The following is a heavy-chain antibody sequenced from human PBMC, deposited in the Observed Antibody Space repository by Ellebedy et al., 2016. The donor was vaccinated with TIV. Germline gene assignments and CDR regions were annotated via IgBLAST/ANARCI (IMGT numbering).Heavy chain of an antibody. Sequence: AASVKVSCKASGYTFTTYYMHWVRQAPGQGLEWMGIINPSGGSTNYAQKFQGRVTVTRDTSTSTVYMDLSSLRSEDTAVYYCARDRCFSTSCYGAYDYWGQGTLVTVSS. CDR1: GYTFTTYY. CDR3: ARDRCFSTSCYGAYDY. CDR2: INPSGGST. J-gene: IGHJ4*02. D-gene: IGHD2-2*01. V-gene: IGHV1-46*01.